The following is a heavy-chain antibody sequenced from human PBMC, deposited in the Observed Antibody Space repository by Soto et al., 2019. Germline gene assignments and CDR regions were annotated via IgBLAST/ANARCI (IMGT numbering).Heavy chain of an antibody. CDR2: IVPLFGTA. CDR3: ARDGDPGYSFWSGPLGGGRFDP. CDR1: GGTFGNTA. Sequence: QVQLVQSGAEVKEPGPSVNVSCKTSGGTFGNTAVTWVRQVPGQGLEWIGGIVPLFGTANYAQKFRGRVMITADESTSTAYMDLSSLRSDDTAIYYCARDGDPGYSFWSGPLGGGRFDPWGQGTLVTVSS. V-gene: IGHV1-69*12. J-gene: IGHJ5*02. D-gene: IGHD3-3*01.